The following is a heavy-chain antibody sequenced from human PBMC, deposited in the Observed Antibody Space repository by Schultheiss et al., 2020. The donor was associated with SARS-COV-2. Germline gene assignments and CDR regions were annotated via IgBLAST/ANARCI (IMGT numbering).Heavy chain of an antibody. Sequence: ASVKVSCTASGYTFPTSDINWVRRTPGQGLEWMGWLHPESGNTGLAQTFQGRVALTSDNSRSTVYMELNSLTFDDTAVYYCARFSAALAAMDYWGQGTLVTVSS. J-gene: IGHJ4*02. CDR3: ARFSAALAAMDY. D-gene: IGHD2-2*01. CDR2: LHPESGNT. CDR1: GYTFPTSD. V-gene: IGHV1-8*01.